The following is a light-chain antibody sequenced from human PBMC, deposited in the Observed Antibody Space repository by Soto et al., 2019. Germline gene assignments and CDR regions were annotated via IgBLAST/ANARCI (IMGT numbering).Light chain of an antibody. CDR2: AAS. CDR1: QSISSW. CDR3: QQRNSYPRT. V-gene: IGKV1-5*01. Sequence: DIQVTQSPSTLSASVGDRVTITCRASQSISSWLAWYQQKPGKAPKLLISAASTLQSGVPSRFRGSGSETELTITITSLKPEDSETYYCQQRNSYPRTFGQGTKVDIK. J-gene: IGKJ2*01.